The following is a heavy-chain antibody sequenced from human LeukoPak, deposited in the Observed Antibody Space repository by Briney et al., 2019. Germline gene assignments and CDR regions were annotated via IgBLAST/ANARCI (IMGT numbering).Heavy chain of an antibody. J-gene: IGHJ4*02. V-gene: IGHV1-69*05. Sequence: SVKVSCKASGGTFSSYAISWVRQAPGQGLEWMGGIIPIFGTANYAQKFQGRVTITTDESTSTAYRELSSLRSEDTAVYYCAASLGAASFDYWGQGTLVTVSS. CDR3: AASLGAASFDY. CDR2: IIPIFGTA. CDR1: GGTFSSYA. D-gene: IGHD1-26*01.